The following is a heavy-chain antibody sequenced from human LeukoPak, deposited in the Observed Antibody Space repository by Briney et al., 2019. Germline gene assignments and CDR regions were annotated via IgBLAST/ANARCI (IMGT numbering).Heavy chain of an antibody. CDR3: AKDINRYCSGGSCYSQFDY. D-gene: IGHD2-15*01. V-gene: IGHV3-43*02. CDR1: GFTFDDYA. CDR2: ISGDGGST. Sequence: PGGSLRLSCGASGFTFDDYAMHWVRQAPGKGLEWVSLISGDGGSTYYADSVKGRFTISRDNSKNSLYLQMNSLRTEDTALYYCAKDINRYCSGGSCYSQFDYWGQGTLVTVSS. J-gene: IGHJ4*02.